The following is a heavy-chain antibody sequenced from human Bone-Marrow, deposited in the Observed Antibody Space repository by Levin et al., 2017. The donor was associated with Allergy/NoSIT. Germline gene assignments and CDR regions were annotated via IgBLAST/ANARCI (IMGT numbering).Heavy chain of an antibody. D-gene: IGHD3-10*01. Sequence: SETLSLTCTVSGGSISSGGYYWIWIRQHPGKGLEWIGYIYYSGSTYYNPSLKSRVTISVDTSKNQFSLKLSSVTAADTAVYYCARNTIGWFGLFDYWGQGTLVTVSS. CDR2: IYYSGST. CDR1: GGSISSGGYY. CDR3: ARNTIGWFGLFDY. J-gene: IGHJ4*02. V-gene: IGHV4-31*03.